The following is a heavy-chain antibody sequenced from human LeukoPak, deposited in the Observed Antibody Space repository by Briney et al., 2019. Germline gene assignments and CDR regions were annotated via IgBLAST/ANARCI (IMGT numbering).Heavy chain of an antibody. CDR1: GGSISSSSYY. CDR2: IYYSGST. Sequence: PSETLSLTCTVSGGSISSSSYYWGWIRQPPGKGLEWIGIIYYSGSTYYNPSLKSRLTISVDTSKNQFSLKLSSVTATDTAVYYCARRGYCSSTSCYEYWFDLWGQGTLVTVSS. CDR3: ARRGYCSSTSCYEYWFDL. D-gene: IGHD2-2*01. J-gene: IGHJ5*02. V-gene: IGHV4-39*01.